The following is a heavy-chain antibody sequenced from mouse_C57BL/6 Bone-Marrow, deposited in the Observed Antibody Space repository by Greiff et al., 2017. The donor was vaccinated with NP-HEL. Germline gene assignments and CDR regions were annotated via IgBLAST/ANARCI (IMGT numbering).Heavy chain of an antibody. D-gene: IGHD1-1*01. CDR3: ARPYYGSREGLAWFAY. J-gene: IGHJ3*01. CDR2: IYPGDGDT. V-gene: IGHV1-80*01. CDR1: GYAFSSYW. Sequence: VQLQQSGAELVKPGASVKISCKASGYAFSSYWMNWVKQRPGKGLEWIGQIYPGDGDTNYNGKFKGKARLTADKSSSTAYMQLSSLTSEDSAVYFCARPYYGSREGLAWFAYWGQGTLVTVSA.